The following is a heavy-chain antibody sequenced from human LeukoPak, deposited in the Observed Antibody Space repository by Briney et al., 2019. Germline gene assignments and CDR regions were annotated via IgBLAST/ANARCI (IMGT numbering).Heavy chain of an antibody. D-gene: IGHD6-19*01. Sequence: GRSLRLSCAGSGFIFNNYAMHWVRQPPGKGLEWVSGITWNSGTIDYADSVRGRFTISRDNAKNSLYLQMDSLRVEDTAFYYCAKDNRRHYTSGPNPDSLHWGQGALVTVSS. V-gene: IGHV3-9*01. CDR1: GFIFNNYA. J-gene: IGHJ4*02. CDR2: ITWNSGTI. CDR3: AKDNRRHYTSGPNPDSLH.